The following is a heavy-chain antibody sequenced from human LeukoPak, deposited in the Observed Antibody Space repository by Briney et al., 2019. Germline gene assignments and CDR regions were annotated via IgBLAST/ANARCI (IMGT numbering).Heavy chain of an antibody. CDR3: ARGANWGSPDY. V-gene: IGHV4-59*01. Sequence: SETLSLTCTVSGGSISGYYWSWIRQPPGKGLEWIGFIYHSGSTNYNPSLKSRVTISVDTSKNQFSLKLSSVTAADTAVYYCARGANWGSPDYWGQGTLVTVSS. J-gene: IGHJ4*02. CDR1: GGSISGYY. CDR2: IYHSGST. D-gene: IGHD7-27*01.